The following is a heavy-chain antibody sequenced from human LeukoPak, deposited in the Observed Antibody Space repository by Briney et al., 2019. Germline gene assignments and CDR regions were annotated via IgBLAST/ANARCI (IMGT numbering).Heavy chain of an antibody. J-gene: IGHJ3*02. Sequence: PGGSLRLSCAASELIVSSNYMSWVRQAPGKGLEWVSVIYSGGSTYYADYVKGRFTISRDNSENTLFLQMKSLRAEDTAVYYCTREGYYAFDIWGQGTMVTVSS. CDR3: TREGYYAFDI. CDR2: IYSGGST. CDR1: ELIVSSNY. V-gene: IGHV3-53*05. D-gene: IGHD3-22*01.